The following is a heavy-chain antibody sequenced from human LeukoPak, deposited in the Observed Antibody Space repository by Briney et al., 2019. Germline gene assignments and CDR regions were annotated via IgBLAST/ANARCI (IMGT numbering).Heavy chain of an antibody. V-gene: IGHV4-39*01. CDR3: ARHVRFLEWLSSYYFDY. D-gene: IGHD3-3*01. J-gene: IGHJ4*02. CDR1: GGSISSSSYY. CDR2: IYYSGST. Sequence: SETLSLTCTVSGGSISSSSYYWGWLRQPPGKGLEWIASIYYSGSTYYNPSLKSRVTISVDTSKSQFSLRLTSVNAADTAVYYCARHVRFLEWLSSYYFDYWGQGTRVTVSS.